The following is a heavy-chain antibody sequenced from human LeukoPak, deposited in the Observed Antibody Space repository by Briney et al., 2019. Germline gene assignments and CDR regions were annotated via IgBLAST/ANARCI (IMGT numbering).Heavy chain of an antibody. Sequence: PGGSLRLSCAASGFTFSSYEMNWVRQAPGKGLEWVSYISSSGSTIYYADSVKGRFTISRENAKNSLYLQMNSLRAEDTAVYYCATSYYGSGSYYYYYYYGMDVWGQGTTVTVSS. CDR1: GFTFSSYE. V-gene: IGHV3-48*03. J-gene: IGHJ6*02. CDR2: ISSSGSTI. CDR3: ATSYYGSGSYYYYYYYGMDV. D-gene: IGHD3-10*01.